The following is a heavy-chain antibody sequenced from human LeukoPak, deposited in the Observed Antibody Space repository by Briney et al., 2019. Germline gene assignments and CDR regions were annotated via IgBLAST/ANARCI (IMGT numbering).Heavy chain of an antibody. V-gene: IGHV3-30*02. CDR2: IWYDGSNK. CDR1: GFTFSNYG. J-gene: IGHJ2*01. D-gene: IGHD3-10*01. Sequence: PGGSLRLSCAASGFTFSNYGMHWVRQAPGKGLEWVSYIWYDGSNKYYADSVKGRFTISRDNSKNTLYLQMNSLRAEDTAVYYCAKEGSHMVSSYWYFDLWGRGTLVTVSS. CDR3: AKEGSHMVSSYWYFDL.